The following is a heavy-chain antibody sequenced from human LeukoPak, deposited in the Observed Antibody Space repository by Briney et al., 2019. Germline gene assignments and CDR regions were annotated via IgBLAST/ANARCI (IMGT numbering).Heavy chain of an antibody. CDR3: ARGLIFVGATPNFDY. CDR2: INHSGST. V-gene: IGHV4-34*01. J-gene: IGHJ4*02. Sequence: PSETLSLTCAVYGGSFSGYYWSWIRQPPGKGLEWIGEINHSGSTNYSPSLKSRVTISVDTSKNQFSLKLSSVTAADTAVYYCARGLIFVGATPNFDYWGQGTLVTVSS. D-gene: IGHD1-26*01. CDR1: GGSFSGYY.